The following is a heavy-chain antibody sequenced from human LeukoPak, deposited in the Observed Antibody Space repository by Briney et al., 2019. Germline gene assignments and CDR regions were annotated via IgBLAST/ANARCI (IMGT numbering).Heavy chain of an antibody. CDR1: GGSISGYY. V-gene: IGHV4-34*01. J-gene: IGHJ5*02. D-gene: IGHD6-13*01. CDR3: ARGYSSSWYRMGWFDP. CDR2: INHSGST. Sequence: SETLSLTCTVSGGSISGYYWSWIRQPPGKGLEWIGEINHSGSTNYNPSLKSRVTISVDTSKNQFSLKLSSVTAADTAVYYCARGYSSSWYRMGWFDPWGQGTLVTVSS.